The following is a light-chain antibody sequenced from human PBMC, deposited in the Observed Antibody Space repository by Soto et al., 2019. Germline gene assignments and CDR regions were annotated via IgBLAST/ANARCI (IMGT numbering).Light chain of an antibody. CDR3: QQYHMYAT. Sequence: DIQMTQSPSTLSASVGDRVTITCRASQTINNWLAWYQQKPGEAPKLLMYRASNLADGVPSRFSGSGSGTEYTLTVSSLQPDDFASYYCQQYHMYATFGQGTRVE. CDR2: RAS. CDR1: QTINNW. J-gene: IGKJ1*01. V-gene: IGKV1-5*03.